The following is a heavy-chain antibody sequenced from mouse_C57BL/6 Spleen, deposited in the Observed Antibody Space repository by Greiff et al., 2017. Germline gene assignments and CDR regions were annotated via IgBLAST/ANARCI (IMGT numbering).Heavy chain of an antibody. CDR1: YFAFMASA. V-gene: IGHV1-49*01. CDR2: FTMYSDAT. J-gene: IGHJ3*01. CDR3: ASGEYARPWFAY. D-gene: IGHD2-10*02. Sequence: QVQLQQSGAELVRPGSSVKLSCKASYFAFMASAMHWVKQRPGHGLEWIGTFTMYSDATEYSENFKGKATLTANTSSSTAYMELSSLPSEDSAVYDWASGEYARPWFAYWGQGTLVTVSA.